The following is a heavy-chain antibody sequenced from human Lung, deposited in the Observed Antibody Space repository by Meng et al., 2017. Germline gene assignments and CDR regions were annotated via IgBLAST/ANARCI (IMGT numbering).Heavy chain of an antibody. CDR3: ARRWSWWLLLRGAPYDAFDI. CDR1: RFTFSSDD. Sequence: GESLKISCAASRFTFSSDDMHWVRHATGKGLEWVSAIDTAGDTYYPGSVKGRFTISRENAKHSLYLQVNGLRAGDATVYYCARRWSWWLLLRGAPYDAFDIWGQGTMVTVSS. CDR2: IDTAGDT. J-gene: IGHJ3*02. V-gene: IGHV3-13*01. D-gene: IGHD3-22*01.